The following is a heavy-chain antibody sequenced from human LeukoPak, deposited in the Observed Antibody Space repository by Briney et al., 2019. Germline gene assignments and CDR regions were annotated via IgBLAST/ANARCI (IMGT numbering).Heavy chain of an antibody. CDR2: ISGSGGST. CDR3: AKKAGRYFQH. Sequence: GRSLTLSCAASGFTFSSYAMSWVRQAPRKGLEWVSAISGSGGSTYYADSVKGRFTISRDNSKNTLYLQMNSLRAEDTAVYYCAKKAGRYFQHWGQGTLVTVSS. CDR1: GFTFSSYA. V-gene: IGHV3-23*01. J-gene: IGHJ1*01. D-gene: IGHD6-19*01.